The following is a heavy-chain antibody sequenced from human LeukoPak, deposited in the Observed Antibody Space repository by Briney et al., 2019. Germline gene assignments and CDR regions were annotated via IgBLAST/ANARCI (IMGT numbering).Heavy chain of an antibody. CDR3: ASDYYDSSGPDY. V-gene: IGHV4-30-4*08. D-gene: IGHD3-22*01. Sequence: PSETLSLTCTVSGGSISSGDYYWSWIRQPPGKGLDWIGYIYYSGSTYYNPSLKSRVTISADTSKNQFSLKLSSVTAADTAIYYCASDYYDSSGPDYWGQGTLVTVSS. CDR2: IYYSGST. CDR1: GGSISSGDYY. J-gene: IGHJ4*02.